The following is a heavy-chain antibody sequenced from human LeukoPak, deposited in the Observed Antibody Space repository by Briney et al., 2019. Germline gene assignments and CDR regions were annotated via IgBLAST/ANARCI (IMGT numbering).Heavy chain of an antibody. D-gene: IGHD3-22*01. CDR3: AKEISGYSDY. CDR1: GYTFTGYY. J-gene: IGHJ4*02. V-gene: IGHV1-2*02. CDR2: INANSGDT. Sequence: ASVKVSCKASGYTFTGYYMHWVRQAPGQGLEWMGWINANSGDTKYAQKFQGRVTMTRDTSISTAYMELSRLRSDDTAMYYCAKEISGYSDYWGQGTLVTVSS.